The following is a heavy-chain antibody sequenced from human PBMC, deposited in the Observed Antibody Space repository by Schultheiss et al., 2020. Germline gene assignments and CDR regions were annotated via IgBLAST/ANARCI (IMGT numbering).Heavy chain of an antibody. J-gene: IGHJ3*02. Sequence: GGSLRLSCAASGFTFSSYAMSWVRQAPGKGLEWVSAISGSGGSTYYADSVKGRFTISRDNSKNTLYLQMNSLRAEDTAVYYCARASHIQLWSPEAFDIWGQGTMVTVSS. D-gene: IGHD5-18*01. CDR2: ISGSGGST. V-gene: IGHV3-23*01. CDR3: ARASHIQLWSPEAFDI. CDR1: GFTFSSYA.